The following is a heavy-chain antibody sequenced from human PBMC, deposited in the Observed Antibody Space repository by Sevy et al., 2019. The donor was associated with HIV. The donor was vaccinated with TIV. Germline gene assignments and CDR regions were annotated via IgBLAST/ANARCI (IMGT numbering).Heavy chain of an antibody. Sequence: LTCAVYGGSFSGYYWSWIRQPPGKGLEWIGEINHSGSTNYNPSLKTRVTISVDTSKNQFSLKLSSVTAADTAVYYCARHCSSTTCSHAFDIWGQGTMVTVSS. CDR3: ARHCSSTTCSHAFDI. CDR2: INHSGST. D-gene: IGHD2-2*01. V-gene: IGHV4-34*01. J-gene: IGHJ3*02. CDR1: GGSFSGYY.